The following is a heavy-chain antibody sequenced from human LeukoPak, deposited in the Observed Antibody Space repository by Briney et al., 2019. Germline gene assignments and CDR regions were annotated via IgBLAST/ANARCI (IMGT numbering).Heavy chain of an antibody. D-gene: IGHD1-26*01. V-gene: IGHV1-8*01. Sequence: ASVKVSCAASGYTFTSYDINWVRQATGQGLEWMGWMNPNSGNTGYAQKFQGRVTMTRNTSISTAYMELSSLRSEDTAVYYCARLAARRGSYTDYWGQGTLVTVSS. CDR2: MNPNSGNT. J-gene: IGHJ4*02. CDR1: GYTFTSYD. CDR3: ARLAARRGSYTDY.